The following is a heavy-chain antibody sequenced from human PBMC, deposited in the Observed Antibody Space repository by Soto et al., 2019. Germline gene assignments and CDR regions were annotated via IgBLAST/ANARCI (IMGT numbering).Heavy chain of an antibody. Sequence: ASVKVSCKASGYTFTGYYMHWVRQAPGQGLEWMGWINPNSGGTNYAQRFQGRVTMTRDTSISTAYMELSRLRSDDTAVYYCARDGGSYGSVYWYYGMDVWGQGTTVTVSS. J-gene: IGHJ6*02. V-gene: IGHV1-2*02. CDR2: INPNSGGT. CDR1: GYTFTGYY. D-gene: IGHD3-10*01. CDR3: ARDGGSYGSVYWYYGMDV.